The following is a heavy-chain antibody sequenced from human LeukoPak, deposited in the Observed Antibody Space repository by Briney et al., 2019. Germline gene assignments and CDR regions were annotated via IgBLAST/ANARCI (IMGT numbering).Heavy chain of an antibody. Sequence: SETLSLTCAVSGGSISSGGYSWGWIRQPPGKGLEWIGYIYYSGSTYYNPSLKSRVTISVDTSKNQFSLKLSSVTAADTAVYYCARENPSGVATIDYWGQGTLVTVSS. J-gene: IGHJ4*02. CDR3: ARENPSGVATIDY. V-gene: IGHV4-30-4*07. CDR2: IYYSGST. D-gene: IGHD5-12*01. CDR1: GGSISSGGYS.